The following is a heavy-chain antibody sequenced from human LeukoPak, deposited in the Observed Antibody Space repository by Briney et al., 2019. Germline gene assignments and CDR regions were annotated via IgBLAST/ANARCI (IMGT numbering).Heavy chain of an antibody. Sequence: SETLSLTCTVSGGSISSYYWSWIRQPAGKGLEWIGRIYTSGSTNYNPSLKSRVTMSVDTSENQFSLKLSSVTAADTAVYYCARDQWFGEWNWFDPWGQGTLVTVSS. CDR3: ARDQWFGEWNWFDP. J-gene: IGHJ5*02. CDR1: GGSISSYY. CDR2: IYTSGST. D-gene: IGHD3-10*01. V-gene: IGHV4-4*07.